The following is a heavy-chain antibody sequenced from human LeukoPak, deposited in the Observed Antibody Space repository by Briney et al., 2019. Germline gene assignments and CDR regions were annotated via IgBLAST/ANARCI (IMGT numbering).Heavy chain of an antibody. CDR2: ISYDGSNK. V-gene: IGHV3-30*18. J-gene: IGHJ4*02. D-gene: IGHD2-8*01. CDR3: AKAGGNANGAPGY. Sequence: GRSLRLSCAASGFTFSSYGMHWVRQAPGKGLEWAAVISYDGSNKYYADSVKGRFTISRDNSKNTLYLQMNSLRAEDTAVYYCAKAGGNANGAPGYWGQGTLVTVSS. CDR1: GFTFSSYG.